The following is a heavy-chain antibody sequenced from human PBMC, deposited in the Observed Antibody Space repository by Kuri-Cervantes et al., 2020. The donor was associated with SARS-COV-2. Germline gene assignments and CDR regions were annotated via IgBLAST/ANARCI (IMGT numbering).Heavy chain of an antibody. CDR3: ANGWSITGTTAAFDY. D-gene: IGHD1-20*01. J-gene: IGHJ4*02. Sequence: ASVKVSCKASGYTFTGYYMHWVRQAPGQGLEWMGWINPNSGGTNYAQKFQGWVTMTSDTSISTPYMQLSRLRSDDTAVYYCANGWSITGTTAAFDYWGQGTMVTVSS. CDR1: GYTFTGYY. CDR2: INPNSGGT. V-gene: IGHV1-2*04.